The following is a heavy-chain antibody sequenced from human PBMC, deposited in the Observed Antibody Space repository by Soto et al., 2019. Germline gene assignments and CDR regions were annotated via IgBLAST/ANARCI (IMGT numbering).Heavy chain of an antibody. Sequence: GGSLRLSCAASGFTFSDYYMSWIRQAPGKGLEWVSYISSSSSYTNYADSVKGRFTISRDNAKNSLYLQMNSLRAEDTAVYYCARGDTAMVYYYYYGMDVWGQGTTVTVSS. CDR2: ISSSSSYT. V-gene: IGHV3-11*06. J-gene: IGHJ6*02. CDR1: GFTFSDYY. CDR3: ARGDTAMVYYYYYGMDV. D-gene: IGHD5-18*01.